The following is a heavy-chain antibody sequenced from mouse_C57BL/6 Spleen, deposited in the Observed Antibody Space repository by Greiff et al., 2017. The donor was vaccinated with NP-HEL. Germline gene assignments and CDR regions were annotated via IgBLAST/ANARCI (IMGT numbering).Heavy chain of an antibody. J-gene: IGHJ2*01. Sequence: QVQLQQPGAELVKPGASVKMSCKASGYTFTSYWITWVKQRPGQGLEWIGDIYPGSGSTNYNEKFKSKATLTVDTSSSTAYMQLSSLTSEDSAVYYGARNQLRLRYFDYWGQGTTLTVSS. CDR1: GYTFTSYW. CDR2: IYPGSGST. V-gene: IGHV1-55*01. D-gene: IGHD3-2*02. CDR3: ARNQLRLRYFDY.